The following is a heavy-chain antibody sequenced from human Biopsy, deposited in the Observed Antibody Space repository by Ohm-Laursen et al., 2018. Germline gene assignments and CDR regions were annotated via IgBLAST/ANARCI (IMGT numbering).Heavy chain of an antibody. V-gene: IGHV4-59*07. D-gene: IGHD2-21*02. CDR3: ARGNEVMVTGPYFFDY. CDR2: IYYSGST. Sequence: SDTLSLTCTVSGVSISSYFWNWIRQPPGKGLEWIGDIYYSGSTKYNPSLKSRVTISVDMSKSQLSLKLTSVTTADTAVYYCARGNEVMVTGPYFFDYWGQGTLVMVSS. J-gene: IGHJ4*02. CDR1: GVSISSYF.